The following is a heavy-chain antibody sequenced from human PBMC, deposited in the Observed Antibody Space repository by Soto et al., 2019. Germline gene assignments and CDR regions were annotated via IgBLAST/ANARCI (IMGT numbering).Heavy chain of an antibody. CDR3: ARGDMSYEILTGFDP. CDR1: GYTFTSYG. CDR2: ISAYNGNT. D-gene: IGHD3-9*01. Sequence: ASVKVSCKASGYTFTSYGISWVRQAPGQGLEWMGWISAYNGNTNYAQKLQGRVTMTTDTSTSTAYMELRSLRSDDTAVYYCARGDMSYEILTGFDPWGQGTLVTVSS. V-gene: IGHV1-18*04. J-gene: IGHJ5*02.